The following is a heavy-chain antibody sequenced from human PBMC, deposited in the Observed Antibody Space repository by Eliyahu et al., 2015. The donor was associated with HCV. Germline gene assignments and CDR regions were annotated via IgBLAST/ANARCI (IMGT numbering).Heavy chain of an antibody. V-gene: IGHV3-23*01. J-gene: IGHJ6*02. CDR3: ARDRLTISSMDV. Sequence: EVQLLESGGGLIQPGESLRLSCASSGFPLSGYAMSWVRXAPGKGVEWVSALSSGGDTTYYADSVKGRFTISRDNSKDTLYLQMNSLRAEDTAVYYCARDRLTISSMDVWGQGTTVTVSS. D-gene: IGHD3-10*01. CDR1: GFPLSGYA. CDR2: LSSGGDTT.